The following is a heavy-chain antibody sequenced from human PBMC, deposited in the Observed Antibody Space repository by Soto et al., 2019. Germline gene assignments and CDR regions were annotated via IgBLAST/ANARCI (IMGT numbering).Heavy chain of an antibody. Sequence: GGSLRLSCEVSGFIFSSYAMNWVRQAPGEGLQWVSSITGSSDYTSYIASVKGRFTISRDNAKNTLYLQMNSVRAEDTAVYFCAKEQTTGAHYALDYWSQGTLVTVSS. CDR2: ITGSSDYT. CDR1: GFIFSSYA. D-gene: IGHD2-8*02. J-gene: IGHJ4*02. V-gene: IGHV3-23*01. CDR3: AKEQTTGAHYALDY.